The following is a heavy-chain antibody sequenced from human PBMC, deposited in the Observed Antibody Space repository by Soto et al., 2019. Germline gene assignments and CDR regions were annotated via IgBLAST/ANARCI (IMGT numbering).Heavy chain of an antibody. CDR3: ARGLGYCSSTSCYAGYYYYMDV. CDR1: GGTFSSYT. Sequence: ASVKVSCKASGGTFSSYTISWVRQATGQGLEWMGWMNPNSGNTGYAQKFQGRVTMTRNTSISTAYMELSSLRSEDTAVYYCARGLGYCSSTSCYAGYYYYMDVWGKGTTVTVSS. V-gene: IGHV1-8*02. J-gene: IGHJ6*03. D-gene: IGHD2-2*01. CDR2: MNPNSGNT.